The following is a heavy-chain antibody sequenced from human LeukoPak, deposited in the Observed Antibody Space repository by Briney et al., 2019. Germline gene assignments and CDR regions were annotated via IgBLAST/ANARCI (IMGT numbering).Heavy chain of an antibody. CDR2: LSYDGSKK. CDR1: GFTFRSFG. Sequence: GSLRLSCAASGFTFRSFGMHWVRQAPGKGLEWVAVLSYDGSKKYYADSVKGRFTISRDNSKNTLYLQMNSLRVEDTAVYYCAKDASTVTIHADYWGQGTLVTVSS. V-gene: IGHV3-30*18. J-gene: IGHJ4*02. CDR3: AKDASTVTIHADY. D-gene: IGHD4-17*01.